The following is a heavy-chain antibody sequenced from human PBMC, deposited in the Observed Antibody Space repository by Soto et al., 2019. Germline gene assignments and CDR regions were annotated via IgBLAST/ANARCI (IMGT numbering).Heavy chain of an antibody. J-gene: IGHJ4*02. V-gene: IGHV4-39*01. CDR3: ARLGEGHLYYFDY. CDR2: IYYSGST. CDR1: GGSISSSSYY. D-gene: IGHD3-10*01. Sequence: QLQLQESGPGLVKPSETLSLTCTVSGGSISSSSYYWGWIRQPPGKGLEWIGSIYYSGSTYYNPSLKSRVTISVDTSKNQFSLKLSSVTAADTAVYYCARLGEGHLYYFDYGGQGTLVTVSS.